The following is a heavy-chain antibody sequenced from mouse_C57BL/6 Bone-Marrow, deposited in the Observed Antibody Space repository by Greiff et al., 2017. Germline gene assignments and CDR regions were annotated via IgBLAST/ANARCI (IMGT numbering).Heavy chain of an antibody. CDR3: AGPNWAFAY. CDR2: ISSGGSYT. CDR1: GFTFSSYG. Sequence: EVKLMESGGDLVKPGGSLKLSCAASGFTFSSYGMSWVRQTPDKRLEWVATISSGGSYTYYPDSVKGRFTISRDNAKNTLYLQMSRLKSEDTAMYYCAGPNWAFAYWGQGTLVTVSA. V-gene: IGHV5-6*01. D-gene: IGHD4-1*01. J-gene: IGHJ3*01.